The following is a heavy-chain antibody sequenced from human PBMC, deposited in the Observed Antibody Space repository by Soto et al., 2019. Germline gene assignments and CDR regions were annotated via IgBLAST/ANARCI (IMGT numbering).Heavy chain of an antibody. CDR2: IIPIFGTA. CDR1: GGTFSSSA. Sequence: SVKVSCKASGGTFSSSAISWVRQAPGQGLEWMGGIIPIFGTANYAQKFQGRVTITADESTSTVYMELSSLRSEDTAVYYCARAEGYSGYDWACDYWGQGTLVTVSS. D-gene: IGHD5-12*01. V-gene: IGHV1-69*13. CDR3: ARAEGYSGYDWACDY. J-gene: IGHJ4*02.